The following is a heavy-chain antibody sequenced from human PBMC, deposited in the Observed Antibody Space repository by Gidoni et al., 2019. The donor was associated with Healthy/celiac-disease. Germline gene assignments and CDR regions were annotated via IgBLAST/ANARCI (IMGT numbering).Heavy chain of an antibody. V-gene: IGHV3-74*01. CDR2: IDSDGSST. D-gene: IGHD2-21*02. J-gene: IGHJ3*02. CDR1: GFTFSSYW. CDR3: ARPCGGDCVDAFDI. Sequence: EVPLVGSGEGLVQPGGSLRLFCAASGFTFSSYWMHWVRQATGKGLVWVSRIDSDGSSTSYANSVKDLFTISRDNAKNTLYMQMNSLRAEDTAVYYCARPCGGDCVDAFDIWGQGTMVTVSS.